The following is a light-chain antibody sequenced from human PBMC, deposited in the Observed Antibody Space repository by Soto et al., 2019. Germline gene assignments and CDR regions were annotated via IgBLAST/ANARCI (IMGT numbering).Light chain of an antibody. Sequence: DIQMTQSPSTLSASVGDRVTITWRASQSISSWLAWYQQKTGKAPKLLIYKASSLESGVPSRFSGSGSGTEFTLTISSLQSEDFVVYYCQQYSNGPLLSVGGVTKVDIK. CDR1: QSISSW. V-gene: IGKV1-5*03. CDR2: KAS. CDR3: QQYSNGPLLS. J-gene: IGKJ4*01.